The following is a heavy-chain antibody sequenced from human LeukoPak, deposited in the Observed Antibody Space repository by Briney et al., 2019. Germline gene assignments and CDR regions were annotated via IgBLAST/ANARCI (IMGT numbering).Heavy chain of an antibody. CDR2: ISSSSTI. CDR3: ASHVTIFGVVI. CDR1: GFTFSSYS. Sequence: GGSLRLSCAASGFTFSSYSMNWVRQAPGKGLEWVSYISSSSTIYYADSVKGRFTISRDNAKNSLYLQMNSLRAEDTAVYYCASHVTIFGVVIWGQGTLVTVSS. V-gene: IGHV3-48*01. D-gene: IGHD3-3*01. J-gene: IGHJ4*02.